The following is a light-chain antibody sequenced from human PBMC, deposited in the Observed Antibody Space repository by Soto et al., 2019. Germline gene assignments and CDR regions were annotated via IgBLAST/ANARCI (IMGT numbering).Light chain of an antibody. J-gene: IGKJ4*01. CDR3: QQYNSYSLT. Sequence: DIQMTQSPSTLSASVGDRVTITCRASQSISSWLAWYQQKPGKAPKLLIYKASSLESGVPSRFSGSGSGTEFTLTISSLQPDDFATYYCQQYNSYSLTFGGGKKVEIK. V-gene: IGKV1-5*03. CDR1: QSISSW. CDR2: KAS.